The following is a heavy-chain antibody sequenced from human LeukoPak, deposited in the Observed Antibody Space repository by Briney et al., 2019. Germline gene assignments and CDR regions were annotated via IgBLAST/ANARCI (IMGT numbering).Heavy chain of an antibody. V-gene: IGHV4-59*01. CDR3: ATILPVNYYMDV. CDR2: IYYNGHT. CDR1: AGSISSSY. J-gene: IGHJ6*03. Sequence: SETLSLTCTVSAGSISSSYWSWIRQPPGKGLESIGYIYYNGHTNYNPSLKSRVAISVDTSKNQFTLKLSSVTAADTAVYYCATILPVNYYMDVWGKGTTVTVSS. D-gene: IGHD2-21*01.